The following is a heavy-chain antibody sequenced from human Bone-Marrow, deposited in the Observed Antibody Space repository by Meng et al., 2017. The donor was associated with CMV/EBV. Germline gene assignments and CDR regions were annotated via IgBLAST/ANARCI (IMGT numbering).Heavy chain of an antibody. CDR2: ISGYNGNT. CDR1: GYTFPSYG. CDR3: ARAGGTTRRGYYFDY. Sequence: SGYTFPSYGITWVRQAPGQGLEWMGWISGYNGNTNYAQKVQGRVTMTTDTSTSTAYMELRSLRSDDTAVYYCARAGGTTRRGYYFDYWGQGTLVTVSS. V-gene: IGHV1-18*01. J-gene: IGHJ4*02. D-gene: IGHD1-7*01.